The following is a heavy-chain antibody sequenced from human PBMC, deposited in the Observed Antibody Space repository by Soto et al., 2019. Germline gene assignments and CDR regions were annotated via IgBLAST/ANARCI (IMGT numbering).Heavy chain of an antibody. Sequence: QVQLVQSGAEVKKPGSSVKVSCRASGGIFSTYAINWVRQAPGQGLEWMGGIIPLFGTANYAQKLQGRVTIRGADSAQLAYRGLRSWISEDTAVYSCARVQYSGTYFKAFDIWAQGTRVPFS. CDR1: GGIFSTYA. CDR2: IIPLFGTA. J-gene: IGHJ3*02. V-gene: IGHV1-69*01. D-gene: IGHD1-26*01. CDR3: ARVQYSGTYFKAFDI.